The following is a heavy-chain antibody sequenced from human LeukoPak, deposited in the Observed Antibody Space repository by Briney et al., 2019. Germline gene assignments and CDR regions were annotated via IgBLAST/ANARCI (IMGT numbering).Heavy chain of an antibody. Sequence: PSETLSLTCAVYGGSFSGYYWSWIRQPPGKGLEWIGEINHSGSTNYNPSLKSRVTISVDTSKNQFSLKLSSVTAADTAVYYCARGVLTGYSVYYYYMDVWGKGTTVTVSS. V-gene: IGHV4-34*01. D-gene: IGHD3-9*01. CDR3: ARGVLTGYSVYYYYMDV. CDR2: INHSGST. CDR1: GGSFSGYY. J-gene: IGHJ6*03.